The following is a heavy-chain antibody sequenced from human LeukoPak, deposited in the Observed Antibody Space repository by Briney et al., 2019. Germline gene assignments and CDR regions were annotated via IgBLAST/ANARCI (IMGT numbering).Heavy chain of an antibody. CDR3: AKDGDRYSGSYFLDY. V-gene: IGHV3-23*01. J-gene: IGHJ4*02. CDR1: GFTFSSYG. Sequence: GGTLRLSCAASGFTFSSYGMSWVRQAPGKGLEWVSAISGSGGSTYYADSVKGRFTISRDNSKNTLYLQMNSLRAEDTAVYYCAKDGDRYSGSYFLDYWGQGTLVTVSS. CDR2: ISGSGGST. D-gene: IGHD1-26*01.